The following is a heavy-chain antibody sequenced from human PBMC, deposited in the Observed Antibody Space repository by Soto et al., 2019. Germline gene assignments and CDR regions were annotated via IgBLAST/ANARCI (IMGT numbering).Heavy chain of an antibody. J-gene: IGHJ4*02. D-gene: IGHD1-26*01. CDR1: GFTFSSYA. CDR3: AKDIAEWEQRRGFYFDY. V-gene: IGHV3-23*01. CDR2: ISCSGGST. Sequence: EVQLLESGGGLVQPGGSLRLSCAASGFTFSSYAMSWVRQAPGKGLEWVSAISCSGGSTYYADSVKGRFTISRDNYENTLYLQMNSLRADDTAVYYCAKDIAEWEQRRGFYFDYWGQGTLVTVSS.